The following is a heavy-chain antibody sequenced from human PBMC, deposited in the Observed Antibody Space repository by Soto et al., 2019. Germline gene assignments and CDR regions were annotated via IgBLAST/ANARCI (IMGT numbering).Heavy chain of an antibody. CDR1: GFTFSSCA. V-gene: IGHV3-23*01. CDR2: ISATGGST. D-gene: IGHD4-17*01. Sequence: EVQLLESGGDLVQPGGSLRLSCAASGFTFSSCAMSWVRQAPGKGLEWVSTISATGGSTSYADSVKGRFTISRDNSRNTLYLQMNSLRAEDTAVYYCAKVNYGGYVVHFDYWGQGTLVTVSS. CDR3: AKVNYGGYVVHFDY. J-gene: IGHJ4*02.